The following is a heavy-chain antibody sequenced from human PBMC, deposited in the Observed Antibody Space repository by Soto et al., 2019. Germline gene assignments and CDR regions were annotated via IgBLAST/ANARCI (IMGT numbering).Heavy chain of an antibody. CDR2: IIPILGIA. J-gene: IGHJ4*02. D-gene: IGHD5-12*01. V-gene: IGHV1-69*02. CDR3: ARGYSGYGEFDY. Sequence: ASVKVSCKASGGTFSSYTISWVRQAPGQGLEWMGRIIPILGIANYAQKFQGRVTITADKSTSTAYMELSSLRSEDTAVYYCARGYSGYGEFDYWGQGTLVTVSS. CDR1: GGTFSSYT.